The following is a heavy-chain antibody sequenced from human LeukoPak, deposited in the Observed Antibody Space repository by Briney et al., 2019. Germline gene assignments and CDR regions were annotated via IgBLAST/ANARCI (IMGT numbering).Heavy chain of an antibody. J-gene: IGHJ6*03. CDR2: IYTSGTI. CDR3: ARETSQKGAHYMDV. D-gene: IGHD3-16*01. Sequence: SETLSLTCTVSGGSISSSSYYWSWIRQPAGTALEWIGRIYTSGTITYNPSLKSRVTISVDTSKNQFSLKLSSVTAADTAVYYCARETSQKGAHYMDVWGKGTTVTISS. CDR1: GGSISSSSYY. V-gene: IGHV4-61*02.